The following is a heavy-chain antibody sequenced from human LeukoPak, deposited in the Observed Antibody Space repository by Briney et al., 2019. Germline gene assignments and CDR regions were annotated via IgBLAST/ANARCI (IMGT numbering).Heavy chain of an antibody. D-gene: IGHD1-26*01. CDR3: ASPLMNSGSYYFDY. J-gene: IGHJ4*02. CDR2: INPNSGGT. Sequence: ASVKVSCKASGYTFTGYYMHWVRQAPGQGLEWMGWINPNSGGTNYAQKFQGRVTMTRDTSISTAYMELSRLRSDDTAVYYCASPLMNSGSYYFDYWGQGTLVTVSS. V-gene: IGHV1-2*02. CDR1: GYTFTGYY.